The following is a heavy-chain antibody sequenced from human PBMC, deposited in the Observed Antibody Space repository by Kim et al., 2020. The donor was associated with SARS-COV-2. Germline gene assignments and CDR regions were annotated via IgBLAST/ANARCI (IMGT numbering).Heavy chain of an antibody. Sequence: SETLSLTCTVSGGSISSSSYYWGWIRQPPGKGLEWIGSIYYSGSTYYNPSLKSRVTISVDTSKNQFSLKLSSVTAADTAVYYCARHHTVHDAFDIWGQGTMVTVSS. CDR1: GGSISSSSYY. J-gene: IGHJ3*02. CDR3: ARHHTVHDAFDI. D-gene: IGHD4-4*01. V-gene: IGHV4-39*01. CDR2: IYYSGST.